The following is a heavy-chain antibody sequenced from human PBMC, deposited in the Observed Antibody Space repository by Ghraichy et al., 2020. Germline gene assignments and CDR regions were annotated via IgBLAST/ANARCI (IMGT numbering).Heavy chain of an antibody. CDR2: ISYDGSNK. D-gene: IGHD3-10*01. CDR1: GFTFSSYA. J-gene: IGHJ6*02. V-gene: IGHV3-30*04. CDR3: ASGVLDV. Sequence: SLNISCAASGFTFSSYAMHWVRQAPGKGLEWVAVISYDGSNKYYADSVKGRFTISRDNSKNTLYLQMNSLRAEDTAVYYCASGVLDVWGQGTTVTVSS.